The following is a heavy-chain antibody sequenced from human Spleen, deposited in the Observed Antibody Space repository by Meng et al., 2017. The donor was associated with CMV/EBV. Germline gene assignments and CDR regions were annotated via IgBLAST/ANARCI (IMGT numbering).Heavy chain of an antibody. V-gene: IGHV3-7*01. CDR2: INQDGSEK. D-gene: IGHD2-21*01. CDR3: FPYCGGDCYLTPPH. Sequence: GESLKISCAASGFTFTNYWMTWVRQGPGKGLEWVAHINQDGSEKNYVDSVKGRFTISRDNAKNSLYLQMNSLRAEDTAVYYCFPYCGGDCYLTPPHWGQGTLVTVSS. CDR1: GFTFTNYW. J-gene: IGHJ4*02.